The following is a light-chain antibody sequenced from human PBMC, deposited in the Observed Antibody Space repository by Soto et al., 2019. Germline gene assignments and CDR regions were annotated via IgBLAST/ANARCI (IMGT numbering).Light chain of an antibody. CDR1: KRIGSI. Sequence: EIVMTQSPATLSVSPGKRATLSCRASKRIGSIVAWYQQKPGQTPRLLIYDASTRATGNPARFSGIGSGTEFTHIISSLQSEDFAVYYCQHYKAWPLSFGGGTKVDSK. J-gene: IGKJ4*01. CDR3: QHYKAWPLS. CDR2: DAS. V-gene: IGKV3-15*01.